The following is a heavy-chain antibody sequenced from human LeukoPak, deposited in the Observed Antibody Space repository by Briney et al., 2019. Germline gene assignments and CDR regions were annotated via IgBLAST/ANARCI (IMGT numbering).Heavy chain of an antibody. Sequence: GGSLRLSCAASGFTFSSYEMNWVRQAPGKGLEWVSYISSSGSTIYYADSVKGRLTISRDNAKNSMYLKMNSLRAEDTAVYYCAINGVTMVRGVIGLAFDYWGQGTLVTVSS. CDR1: GFTFSSYE. CDR3: AINGVTMVRGVIGLAFDY. V-gene: IGHV3-48*03. D-gene: IGHD3-10*01. J-gene: IGHJ4*02. CDR2: ISSSGSTI.